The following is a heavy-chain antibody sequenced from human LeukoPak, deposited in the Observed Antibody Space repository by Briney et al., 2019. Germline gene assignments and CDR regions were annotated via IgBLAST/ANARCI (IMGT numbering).Heavy chain of an antibody. CDR1: GFTFSIYG. J-gene: IGHJ4*02. CDR2: IWNDGSNK. Sequence: GGSLRLSRAASGFTFSIYGLHWVRQAPGKGLEWVAVIWNDGSNKYYADSVKGRFTISRDNSKNTLYLQMNSLRAEDTAVYSCARASGPFDYWGQGTLVTVSS. V-gene: IGHV3-33*01. D-gene: IGHD3-10*01. CDR3: ARASGPFDY.